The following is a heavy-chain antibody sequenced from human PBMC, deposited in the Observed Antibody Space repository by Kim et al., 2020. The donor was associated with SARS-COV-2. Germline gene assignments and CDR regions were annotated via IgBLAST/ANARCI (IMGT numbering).Heavy chain of an antibody. D-gene: IGHD2-2*01. V-gene: IGHV4-39*07. CDR3: ARLSRYQLLNYFDY. Sequence: NPSLKSRVTISVDTSKNQFSLKLSSVTAADTAVYYCARLSRYQLLNYFDYWGQGTLVTVSS. J-gene: IGHJ4*02.